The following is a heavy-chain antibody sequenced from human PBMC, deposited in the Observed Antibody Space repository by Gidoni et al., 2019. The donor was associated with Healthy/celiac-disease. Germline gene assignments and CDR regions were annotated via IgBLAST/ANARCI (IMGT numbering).Heavy chain of an antibody. CDR2: INHSGST. CDR3: ASGPQFDP. V-gene: IGHV4-34*01. J-gene: IGHJ5*02. Sequence: QVQLQQWGAGLLKPSETLSLTCAVYGGSFSGYYWSWIRQPPGKGLEWIGEINHSGSTNYNPSLKSRVTISVDTSKNQFSLKLSSVTAADTAVYYCASGPQFDPWGQGTLVTVSS. CDR1: GGSFSGYY.